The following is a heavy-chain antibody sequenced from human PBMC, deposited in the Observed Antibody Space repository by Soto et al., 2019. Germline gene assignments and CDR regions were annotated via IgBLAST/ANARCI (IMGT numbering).Heavy chain of an antibody. D-gene: IGHD3-3*01. Sequence: GGSLRLSCAASGFTFSDYYMSWIRQAPGKGLEWVSYISSSGSTIYYADSVKGRFTISRDNAKNSLYLQMNSLRAEDTAVYYCARDRQTVWSGYDAFDIWGQGTMVTVSS. V-gene: IGHV3-11*01. CDR1: GFTFSDYY. CDR3: ARDRQTVWSGYDAFDI. CDR2: ISSSGSTI. J-gene: IGHJ3*02.